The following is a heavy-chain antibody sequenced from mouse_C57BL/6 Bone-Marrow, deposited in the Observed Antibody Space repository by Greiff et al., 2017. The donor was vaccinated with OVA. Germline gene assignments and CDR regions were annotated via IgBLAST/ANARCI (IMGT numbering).Heavy chain of an antibody. CDR2: IHPNSGST. Sequence: QVQLQQSGAELVKPGASVKLSCKASGYTFTSYWMHWVKQRPGQGLEWIGMIHPNSGSTNYNEKFKSKATLTVDKSSSTAYMQLSSLTSADTAVCYSAVYGGYHAWFAYWGQGTPVTVSA. CDR1: GYTFTSYW. CDR3: AVYGGYHAWFAY. D-gene: IGHD2-3*01. J-gene: IGHJ3*01. V-gene: IGHV1-64*01.